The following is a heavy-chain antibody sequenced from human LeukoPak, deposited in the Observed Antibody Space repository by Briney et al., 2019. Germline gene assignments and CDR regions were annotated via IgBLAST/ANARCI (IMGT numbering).Heavy chain of an antibody. Sequence: SETLSLTCAVYGGSFSGYYWSWIRQPPGKGLEWIGEINHSGSTNYNPSLKSRVTISVDTSKNQFSLKLSPVTAADTAVYYCARLALRNQLLYFHYYGMDVWGQGTTVTVSS. J-gene: IGHJ6*02. CDR3: ARLALRNQLLYFHYYGMDV. D-gene: IGHD2-2*02. CDR2: INHSGST. CDR1: GGSFSGYY. V-gene: IGHV4-34*01.